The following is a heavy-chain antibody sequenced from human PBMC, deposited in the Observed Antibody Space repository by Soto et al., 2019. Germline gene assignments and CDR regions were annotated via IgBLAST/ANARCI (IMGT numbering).Heavy chain of an antibody. D-gene: IGHD6-19*01. CDR3: AREKRGGQWLVRRGAHRWFDP. J-gene: IGHJ5*02. V-gene: IGHV4-34*01. CDR1: GGSFSGYY. Sequence: SETLSLTCAVYGGSFSGYYWSWIRQPPGKGLEWIGEINHSGSTNYNPSLKSRVTISVDTSKNQFSLKLSSVTAADTAVYYCAREKRGGQWLVRRGAHRWFDPWGQGTLVTVSS. CDR2: INHSGST.